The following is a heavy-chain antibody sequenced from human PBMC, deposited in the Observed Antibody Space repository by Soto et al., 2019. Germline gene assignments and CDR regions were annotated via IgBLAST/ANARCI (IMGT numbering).Heavy chain of an antibody. CDR1: GFTFSSYW. Sequence: PGGSLRLSWAASGFTFSSYWMSWVRQAPGKGLEWVANMRQDGSEKYYVDSVKGRFTISRDNAKNSLYLQMNSLRAEDTAVYYCARILCSSTSCYTSDYRGQGTLVTDSS. J-gene: IGHJ4*02. V-gene: IGHV3-7*03. D-gene: IGHD2-2*02. CDR2: MRQDGSEK. CDR3: ARILCSSTSCYTSDY.